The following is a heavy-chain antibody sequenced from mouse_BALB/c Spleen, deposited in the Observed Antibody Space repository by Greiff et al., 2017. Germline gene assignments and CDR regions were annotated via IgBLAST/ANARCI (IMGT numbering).Heavy chain of an antibody. D-gene: IGHD2-4*01. CDR1: GYTFTSYN. J-gene: IGHJ3*01. CDR2: IYPGNGDT. CDR3: ASTMITTGFAY. V-gene: IGHV1-12*01. Sequence: QVQLQQPGAELVKPGASVKMSCKASGYTFTSYNMHWVKQTPGQGLEWIGAIYPGNGDTSYNQKFKGKATLTADKSSSTAYMQLSSLTSEDSAVYYCASTMITTGFAYWGQGTLVTVSA.